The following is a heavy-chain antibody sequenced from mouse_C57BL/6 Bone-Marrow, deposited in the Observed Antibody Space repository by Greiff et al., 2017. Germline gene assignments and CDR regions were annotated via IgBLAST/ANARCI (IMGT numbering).Heavy chain of an antibody. CDR1: EYEFPSHD. CDR2: INSDGGST. D-gene: IGHD2-14*01. J-gene: IGHJ2*01. Sequence: EVKLMESGGGLVQPGESLKLSCESNEYEFPSHDMSWVRKTPEKRLELVAAINSDGGSTYYPDTMERRFIISRDNTKKTLYLQMIMLRSEDTALFYCARPSIGNYFDYWGQGTTLTVSS. V-gene: IGHV5-2*01. CDR3: ARPSIGNYFDY.